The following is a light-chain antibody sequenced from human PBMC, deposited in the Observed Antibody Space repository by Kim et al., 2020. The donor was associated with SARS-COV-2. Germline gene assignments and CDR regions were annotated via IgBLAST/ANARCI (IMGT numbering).Light chain of an antibody. CDR1: SSDVGGYNY. Sequence: QSALAQPASVSGSPGQSITISCTGTSSDVGGYNYVSWYQQHPGKAPKVIIYDVHNRPSGVSDRFSGSRSGNTASLTISGLQAEDEADYYCTSYTTSSTYVFGTGTKVTVL. CDR2: DVH. CDR3: TSYTTSSTYV. J-gene: IGLJ1*01. V-gene: IGLV2-14*03.